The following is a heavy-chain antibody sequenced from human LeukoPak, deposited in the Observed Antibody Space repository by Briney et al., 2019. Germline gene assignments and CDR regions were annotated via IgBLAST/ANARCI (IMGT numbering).Heavy chain of an antibody. CDR1: GFTFSSYE. CDR3: ARDDGHLNYYCYGMDV. V-gene: IGHV3-48*03. CDR2: ISSSGVTI. Sequence: QPGGSLRLSCAASGFTFSSYEMNWVRQAPGKGLEWVSYISSSGVTIYYADSVKGRFTISRDNAKNSLYLQMNSLRAEDTAVYYCARDDGHLNYYCYGMDVWGQGTTVTVSS. J-gene: IGHJ6*02.